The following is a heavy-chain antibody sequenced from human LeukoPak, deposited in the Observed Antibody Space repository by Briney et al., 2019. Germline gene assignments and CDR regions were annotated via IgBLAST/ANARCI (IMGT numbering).Heavy chain of an antibody. CDR1: GYTFTSYG. D-gene: IGHD3-9*01. Sequence: ASVKVSCKASGYTFTSYGISWVRQAPGQGLEWMGWISSYNGNTNYAQKLQGRATMTTDTSTSTAYMELRSLRSDDTAVYYCARGSFPSDDILTGPYDNWGQGTLVTVSS. CDR2: ISSYNGNT. V-gene: IGHV1-18*01. CDR3: ARGSFPSDDILTGPYDN. J-gene: IGHJ4*02.